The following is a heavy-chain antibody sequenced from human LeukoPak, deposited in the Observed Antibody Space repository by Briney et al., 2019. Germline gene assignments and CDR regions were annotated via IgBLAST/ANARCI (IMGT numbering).Heavy chain of an antibody. J-gene: IGHJ4*02. D-gene: IGHD3-22*01. CDR3: ARGNHYDSSGRFDY. CDR1: GGSISSYY. V-gene: IGHV4-4*07. CDR2: IYTSGST. Sequence: RSSETLSLTCTVSGGSISSYYWSWIRQPAGKELEWIGRIYTSGSTNYNPSLKSRVTMSVDASKNQFSLKLSSVTAADTAVYYCARGNHYDSSGRFDYWGQGTLVTVSS.